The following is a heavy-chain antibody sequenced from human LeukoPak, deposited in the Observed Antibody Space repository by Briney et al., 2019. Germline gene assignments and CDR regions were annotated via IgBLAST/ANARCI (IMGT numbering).Heavy chain of an antibody. CDR2: INGSGGST. CDR3: AKDTYYYDSSGYDY. D-gene: IGHD3-22*01. Sequence: GGSLRLSCAASGFTFSSYAMSWVRQAPGKGLEWVSAINGSGGSTYYADSVKGRFTISRDNSKNTLYLQMNSLRAEDTAVYYCAKDTYYYDSSGYDYWGQGTLVTVSS. V-gene: IGHV3-23*01. CDR1: GFTFSSYA. J-gene: IGHJ4*02.